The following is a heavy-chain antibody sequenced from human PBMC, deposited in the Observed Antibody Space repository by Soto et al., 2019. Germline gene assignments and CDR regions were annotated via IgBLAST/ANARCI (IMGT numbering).Heavy chain of an antibody. CDR1: GFTFSSYA. D-gene: IGHD5-18*01. Sequence: GGSLRLSCAASGFTFSSYAMSWVRQAPGKGLEWVSAISGSGGSTYYADSVKGRFTISRDNSKNTLYLQMNSLRAEDTAVYYCAKVHSGYSYDRYYFDYWGQGTLVTVSS. J-gene: IGHJ4*02. CDR2: ISGSGGST. V-gene: IGHV3-23*01. CDR3: AKVHSGYSYDRYYFDY.